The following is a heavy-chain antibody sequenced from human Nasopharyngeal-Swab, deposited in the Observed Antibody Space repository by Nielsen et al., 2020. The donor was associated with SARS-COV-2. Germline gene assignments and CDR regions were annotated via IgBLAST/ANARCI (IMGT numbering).Heavy chain of an antibody. Sequence: ASVKVSCKASGYTFTSYYMHWVRQAPGQGLEWMGIINPSGGSTSYAQKLQGRVTMTRDTSTSTVYMELSSLRSEDTAVYYCARPTSPYYFDYWGQGTLVTVSS. CDR2: INPSGGST. V-gene: IGHV1-46*01. CDR1: GYTFTSYY. CDR3: ARPTSPYYFDY. J-gene: IGHJ4*02.